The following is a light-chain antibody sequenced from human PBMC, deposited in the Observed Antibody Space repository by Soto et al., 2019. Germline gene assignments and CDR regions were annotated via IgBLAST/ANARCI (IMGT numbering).Light chain of an antibody. CDR3: SSHTSGSTRV. CDR2: EVT. V-gene: IGLV2-14*01. CDR1: FSDVGGYDY. J-gene: IGLJ1*01. Sequence: QSVLTQPASVSGSPGQSIAISCTGTFSDVGGYDYVSWYQQHPDKAPKLMIYEVTKRPSGVSNRFSGSKSGNTASLTISGLQTEYEADYYCSSHTSGSTRVFGSGTKVTVL.